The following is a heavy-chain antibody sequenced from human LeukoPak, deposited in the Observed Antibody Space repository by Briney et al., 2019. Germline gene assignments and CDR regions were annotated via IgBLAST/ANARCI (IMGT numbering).Heavy chain of an antibody. D-gene: IGHD3-10*01. CDR2: INNDGGDS. CDR3: ARGLYGPDY. CDR1: GFSFSSYW. V-gene: IGHV3-74*01. J-gene: IGHJ4*02. Sequence: GGSLRLSCIASGFSFSSYWMHWVRQAPGKGPVWVSRINNDGGDSVFADSVKGRFTVSRDNAKNTLYLQMNSLRVEDTAVYYCARGLYGPDYWGQGTLVTVSS.